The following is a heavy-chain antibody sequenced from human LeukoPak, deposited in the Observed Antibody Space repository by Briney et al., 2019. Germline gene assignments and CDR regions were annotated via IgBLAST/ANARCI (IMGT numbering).Heavy chain of an antibody. CDR2: LNPNSGGT. J-gene: IGHJ3*02. V-gene: IGHV1-2*02. CDR1: GYTFTGYY. CDR3: ASFDDILTGFAFDI. Sequence: GASVKVSCKASGYTFTGYYMHWVRQAPGQGLEWMGWLNPNSGGTNYAQKLQGRVTMTTDTSTSTAYMELRSLRSDDTAVYYCASFDDILTGFAFDIWGQGTMVTVSS. D-gene: IGHD3-9*01.